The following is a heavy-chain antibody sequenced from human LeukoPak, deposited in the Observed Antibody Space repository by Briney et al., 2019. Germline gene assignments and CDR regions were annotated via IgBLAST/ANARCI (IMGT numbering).Heavy chain of an antibody. CDR3: ARQRIAVGFDY. CDR2: IYYSGST. J-gene: IGHJ4*02. V-gene: IGHV4-39*01. Sequence: SETLSLTCTVSGGSISSSSYYWGWLRQPPGTGLEWIGSIYYSGSTYYNPSLKSRVTISVDTSKNQFSLKLSSVTAADTAVYYCARQRIAVGFDYWGQGTLVTVSS. CDR1: GGSISSSSYY. D-gene: IGHD6-19*01.